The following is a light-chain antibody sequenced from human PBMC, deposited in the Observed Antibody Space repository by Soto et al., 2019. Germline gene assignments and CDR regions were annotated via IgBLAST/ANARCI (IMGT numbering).Light chain of an antibody. CDR2: GAS. V-gene: IGKV3-15*01. CDR1: QRVSSY. Sequence: IVLTQSPATLSLSPGERATLSCRASQRVSSYLAWYQQRPGQAPRLLIYGASTRATGIPARFSGSGSGTEFTLTISSLQSEDFAVYYCQQYGSSPLTFGGGTKVDIK. J-gene: IGKJ4*01. CDR3: QQYGSSPLT.